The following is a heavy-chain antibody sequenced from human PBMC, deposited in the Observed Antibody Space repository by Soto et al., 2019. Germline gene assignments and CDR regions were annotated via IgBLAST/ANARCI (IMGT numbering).Heavy chain of an antibody. Sequence: QVQLQESGPGLVKPSETLSLTCTVSGGSVSSGRSYWSWIRQPPGKGLEWIGYISYIGSTNYNPSLKSRVTISVDTSKIQFSLKVTSVTAADTAVYYCARAGDVYYESSGYSQYYFDYWGQGTLVTVSS. CDR3: ARAGDVYYESSGYSQYYFDY. J-gene: IGHJ4*02. D-gene: IGHD3-22*01. V-gene: IGHV4-61*01. CDR2: ISYIGST. CDR1: GGSVSSGRSY.